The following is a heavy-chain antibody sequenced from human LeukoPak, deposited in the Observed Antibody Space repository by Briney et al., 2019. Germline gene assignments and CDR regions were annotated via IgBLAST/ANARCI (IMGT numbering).Heavy chain of an antibody. CDR1: GYTFTSYG. CDR2: SSAYNGNT. CDR3: ARRGRYCSSTSCPTDH. V-gene: IGHV1-18*01. J-gene: IGHJ4*02. Sequence: ASVKVSCKASGYTFTSYGISWVRQAPGQGLEWMGWSSAYNGNTNYAQKLQGRVTMTTDTSTSTAYMELRSLRSDDTAVYYCARRGRYCSSTSCPTDHWGQGTLVTVSS. D-gene: IGHD2-2*01.